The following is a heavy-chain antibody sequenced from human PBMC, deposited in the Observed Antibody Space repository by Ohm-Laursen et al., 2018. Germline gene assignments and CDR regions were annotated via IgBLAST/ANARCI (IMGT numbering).Heavy chain of an antibody. D-gene: IGHD6-13*01. J-gene: IGHJ3*01. CDR3: ASSQSSSWYHAFDV. CDR1: GASISSYY. CDR2: FYHSGGT. V-gene: IGHV4-4*08. Sequence: TLSLTCSVSGASISSYYWTWIRQPPGKGLEWIGHFYHSGGTNNNPAFKSRVTISIDTSKNQVPLNLNSVTAADTAVYYCASSQSSSWYHAFDVWGQGTMVTVSS.